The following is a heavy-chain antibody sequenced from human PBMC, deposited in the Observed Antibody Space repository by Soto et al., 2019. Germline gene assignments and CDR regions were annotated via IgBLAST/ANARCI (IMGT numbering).Heavy chain of an antibody. J-gene: IGHJ3*02. CDR1: GFTFSSYA. CDR3: AKLYCISINCQEGVGKSTAGIEI. CDR2: ISGSGSNT. D-gene: IGHD3-3*01. Sequence: EVQLLESGGDPVQPGGSLRLSCVASGFTFSSYAMSWVRQAPGKGLEWVSAISGSGSNTYYADSVKDRFTISRDNSKNMLYLDISSFMGEDTALYYCAKLYCISINCQEGVGKSTAGIEILGQGT. V-gene: IGHV3-23*01.